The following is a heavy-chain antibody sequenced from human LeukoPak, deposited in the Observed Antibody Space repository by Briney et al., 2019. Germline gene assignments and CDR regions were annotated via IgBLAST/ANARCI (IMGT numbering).Heavy chain of an antibody. CDR3: VRGYSFGPYGMDV. D-gene: IGHD2-15*01. CDR1: GFPFSSYA. Sequence: GGSLRLSCSASGFPFSSYALHWVRQAPGKGLEYVSAISDSGGSTYYADSVKGRFTISRDNSKSTLYLQMSSLRAEDTAVYFCVRGYSFGPYGMDVWGQGTTVTVSS. J-gene: IGHJ6*02. CDR2: ISDSGGST. V-gene: IGHV3-64D*09.